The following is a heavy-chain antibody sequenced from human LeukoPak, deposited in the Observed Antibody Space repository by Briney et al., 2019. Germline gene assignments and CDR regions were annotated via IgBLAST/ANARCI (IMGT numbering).Heavy chain of an antibody. V-gene: IGHV3-21*01. CDR1: GFTFSSYG. D-gene: IGHD5-24*01. Sequence: GGSLRLSCAASGFTFSSYGMTWVRQAPGKGLEWVSSITSSSSYIYYADSVEGRFTISRDNARNSVYLQMNSLRAEDTAVYYCAREGDGYNSPIDYWGQGTPVTVSS. CDR3: AREGDGYNSPIDY. J-gene: IGHJ4*02. CDR2: ITSSSSYI.